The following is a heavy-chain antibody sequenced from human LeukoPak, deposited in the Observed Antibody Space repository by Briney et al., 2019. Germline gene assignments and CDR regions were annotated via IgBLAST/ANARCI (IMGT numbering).Heavy chain of an antibody. CDR1: GGTFSSYA. J-gene: IGHJ6*03. V-gene: IGHV1-69*13. CDR3: ARDRVVVPAAIGGENYYYMDV. D-gene: IGHD2-2*01. CDR2: IIPINGTA. Sequence: SVKVSCKASGGTFSSYAISWVRQAPGPGLEWMGGIIPINGTANYAQKFQGRVTITADESTSTAYMELSSLRSEATAVYYCARDRVVVPAAIGGENYYYMDVWGKGTTVTVSS.